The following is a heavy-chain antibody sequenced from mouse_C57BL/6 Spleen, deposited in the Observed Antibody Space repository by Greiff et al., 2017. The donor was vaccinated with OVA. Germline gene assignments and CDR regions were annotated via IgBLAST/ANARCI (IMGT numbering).Heavy chain of an antibody. D-gene: IGHD1-1*01. V-gene: IGHV1-22*01. CDR3: ARNSYYYGSSYAMDY. J-gene: IGHJ4*01. CDR1: GYTFTDYN. Sequence: EVKLVESGPELVKPGASVKMSCKASGYTFTDYNMHWVKQSHGKSLEWIGYINPNNGGTSYNQKFKGKATLTVNKSSSTAYMELRSLTSEDSAVYYCARNSYYYGSSYAMDYWGQGTSVTVSS. CDR2: INPNNGGT.